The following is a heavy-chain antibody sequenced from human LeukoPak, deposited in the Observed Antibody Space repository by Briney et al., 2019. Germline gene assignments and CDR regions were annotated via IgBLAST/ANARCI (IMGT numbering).Heavy chain of an antibody. J-gene: IGHJ4*02. Sequence: PSETLSLTCAVYGGSFSGYYWSWIRQPPGKGLEWIGEINHSGSTNYNPSLKSRVTISVDTSKNQFSLKLSSVTAADTAVYYCARGPYYDFWSGYYTLWGQGTLVTVSS. D-gene: IGHD3-3*01. CDR1: GGSFSGYY. CDR3: ARGPYYDFWSGYYTL. V-gene: IGHV4-34*09. CDR2: INHSGST.